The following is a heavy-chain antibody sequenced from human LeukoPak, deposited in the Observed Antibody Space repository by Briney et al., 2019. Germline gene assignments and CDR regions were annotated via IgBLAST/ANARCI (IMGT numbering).Heavy chain of an antibody. CDR1: GYSFTSYW. J-gene: IGHJ4*02. D-gene: IGHD2-15*01. V-gene: IGHV5-51*01. CDR2: IYPGDSDT. Sequence: GESLKISCKGSGYSFTSYWIGWVRQMPGKGLEWMGIIYPGDSDTRYSPSFQGQVTISADKSISTAYLQWSSLKASDTAMYYCVRQGSGYCSGDSCPLFDYWGQGTLVTVSS. CDR3: VRQGSGYCSGDSCPLFDY.